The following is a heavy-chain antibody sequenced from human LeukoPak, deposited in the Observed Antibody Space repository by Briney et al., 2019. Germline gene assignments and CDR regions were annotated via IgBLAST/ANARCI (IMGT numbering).Heavy chain of an antibody. D-gene: IGHD3-9*01. Sequence: SETLSLTCAVYGGSFSGYYWSWIRQPPGKGLEWIGEINRSGSTNYNPSLKSRVTISVDTSKNQFSLKLSSVTAADTAVYYCAREVRYFDWTDYYYYYGMDVWGQGTTVTVSS. V-gene: IGHV4-34*01. J-gene: IGHJ6*02. CDR2: INRSGST. CDR1: GGSFSGYY. CDR3: AREVRYFDWTDYYYYYGMDV.